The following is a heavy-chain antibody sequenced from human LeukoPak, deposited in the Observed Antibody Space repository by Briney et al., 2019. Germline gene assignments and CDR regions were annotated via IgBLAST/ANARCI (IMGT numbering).Heavy chain of an antibody. Sequence: GASVKVSCKASGGTFISYAISWVRQAPGQGLEWMGWISAYNGNTNYAQKLQGRVTMTTDTSTSTAYMELRSLRSDDTAVYYCARDLSDCSSTSCYNYYGMDVWGQGTTVTVSS. CDR3: ARDLSDCSSTSCYNYYGMDV. J-gene: IGHJ6*02. V-gene: IGHV1-18*01. CDR2: ISAYNGNT. D-gene: IGHD2-2*02. CDR1: GGTFISYA.